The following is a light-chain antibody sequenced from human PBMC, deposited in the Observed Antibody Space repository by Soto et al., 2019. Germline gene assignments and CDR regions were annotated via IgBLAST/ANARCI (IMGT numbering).Light chain of an antibody. V-gene: IGKV3-20*01. J-gene: IGKJ3*01. CDR2: GAS. Sequence: EIVMTQSPGTLSLSPGETATLSFMASQSVSSHYVAWFHQKPGQAPRLLIYGASSRATGVPDRFSASGSGTDFTLTISRLEPEDFAVYYCQQYGRSPFTFGPGTKVDIK. CDR3: QQYGRSPFT. CDR1: QSVSSHY.